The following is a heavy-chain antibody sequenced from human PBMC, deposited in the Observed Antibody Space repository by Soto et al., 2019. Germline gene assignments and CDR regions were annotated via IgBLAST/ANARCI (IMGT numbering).Heavy chain of an antibody. CDR3: AREGSYGDYPQEPYFDY. D-gene: IGHD4-17*01. CDR1: GYTFTSYG. Sequence: QVQLVQSGAEVKKPGASVKVSCKASGYTFTSYGISWVRQAPGQGLEWMGWISAYNGNTNYAQKLQGRVTMTSDTSTSTAYMELRSLRSDDTAVYYCAREGSYGDYPQEPYFDYWGQGTLVTVSS. CDR2: ISAYNGNT. V-gene: IGHV1-18*01. J-gene: IGHJ4*02.